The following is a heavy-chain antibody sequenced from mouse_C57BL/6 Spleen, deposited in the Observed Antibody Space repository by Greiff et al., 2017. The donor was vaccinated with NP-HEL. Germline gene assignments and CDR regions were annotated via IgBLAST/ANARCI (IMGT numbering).Heavy chain of an antibody. CDR1: GYTFTDYN. J-gene: IGHJ2*01. V-gene: IGHV1-18*01. CDR3: ARITTVVADYYFDY. D-gene: IGHD1-1*01. CDR2: INPNNGGT. Sequence: VQLQQSGPELVKPGASVKIPCKASGYTFTDYNMDWVKQSHGKSLEWIGDINPNNGGTSYNQKFKGKATLTVDKSSSTAYMELRSLTSEDSAVYYCARITTVVADYYFDYWGQGTTLTVSS.